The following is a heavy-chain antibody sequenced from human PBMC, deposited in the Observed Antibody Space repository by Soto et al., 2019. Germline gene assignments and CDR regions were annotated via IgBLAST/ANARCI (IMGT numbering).Heavy chain of an antibody. CDR1: GFTFSTSR. V-gene: IGHV3-48*01. CDR2: ISSSSTI. J-gene: IGHJ4*01. CDR3: ARRALTHAFVDC. D-gene: IGHD3-10*01. Sequence: PGGSPGIGCAASGFTFSTSRVNWVRQAPGKGLEWVSSISSSSTIYYADSLKGRFTISRDISKNTVYLQMSSLRAEDTAVYFCARRALTHAFVDCWGHGSLVTVFS.